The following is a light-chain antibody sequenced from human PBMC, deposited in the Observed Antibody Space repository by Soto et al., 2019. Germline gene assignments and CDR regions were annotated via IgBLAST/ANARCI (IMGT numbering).Light chain of an antibody. CDR1: QSVSSY. J-gene: IGKJ4*01. CDR2: DAS. Sequence: EILLTQSPATLSLSPGERATLSCRASQSVSSYLAWYQQKPGQAPRLLIYDASNRATGIPARLSDSGSGTDFTLTISSLEPEDFAVYYCQQRSNWPPALTFGGGTKVDIK. V-gene: IGKV3-11*01. CDR3: QQRSNWPPALT.